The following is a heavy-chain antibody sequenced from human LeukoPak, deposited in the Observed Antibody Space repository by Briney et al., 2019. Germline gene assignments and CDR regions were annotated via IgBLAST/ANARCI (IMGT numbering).Heavy chain of an antibody. Sequence: SETLSLTCTVSGRSISSYYWSWIRQPPGKGLERIGEISHSGSTNYNPSLKSRVTISVDTSKNQFSLNLSSVTAADTAVYYCARLAGDVAEYFDYWGQGNLVTVSS. D-gene: IGHD4-17*01. V-gene: IGHV4-34*01. CDR1: GRSISSYY. CDR2: ISHSGST. J-gene: IGHJ4*02. CDR3: ARLAGDVAEYFDY.